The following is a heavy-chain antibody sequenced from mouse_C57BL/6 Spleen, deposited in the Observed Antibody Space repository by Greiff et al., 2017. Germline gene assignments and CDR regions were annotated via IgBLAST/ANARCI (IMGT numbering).Heavy chain of an antibody. Sequence: EVMLVESGGGLVQPGGSMKLSCVASGFTFSNYWMNWVRQSPEKGLEWVAQIRLKSDNYATHYAESVKGRFTISRDDSKSSVYLQMNNLRAEDTGIYYCTEGGVVDDWGQGTTLTVSS. CDR2: IRLKSDNYAT. V-gene: IGHV6-3*01. CDR1: GFTFSNYW. J-gene: IGHJ2*01. D-gene: IGHD1-1*01. CDR3: TEGGVVDD.